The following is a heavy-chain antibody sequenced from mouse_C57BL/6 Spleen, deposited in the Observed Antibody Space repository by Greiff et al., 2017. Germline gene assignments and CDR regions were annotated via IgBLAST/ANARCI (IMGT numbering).Heavy chain of an antibody. D-gene: IGHD1-1*01. CDR2: ILPGSGST. CDR3: ARSPFITTVVARDFDY. Sequence: VQLQQSGAELMKPGASVKLSCKATGYTFTGYWIEWVKQRPGHGLEWIGEILPGSGSTNYNEKFKGKATFTADTSSNTAYMQLSSLTTEDSAIYYCARSPFITTVVARDFDYWGQGTTLTVSS. CDR1: GYTFTGYW. V-gene: IGHV1-9*01. J-gene: IGHJ2*01.